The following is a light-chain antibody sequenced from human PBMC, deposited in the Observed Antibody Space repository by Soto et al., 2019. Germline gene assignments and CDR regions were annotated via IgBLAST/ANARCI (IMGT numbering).Light chain of an antibody. CDR1: QSVSSNS. Sequence: EVVLTQSPGTLSLSPGDRATLSCTASQSVSSNSLAWYQQIPGQPPRLLIYGASSRATGVPDRFTGSGSETHFTLPITRLEPEDFAVFYCQLSGRSTPLTFGGGTKVEIK. V-gene: IGKV3-20*01. J-gene: IGKJ4*01. CDR3: QLSGRSTPLT. CDR2: GAS.